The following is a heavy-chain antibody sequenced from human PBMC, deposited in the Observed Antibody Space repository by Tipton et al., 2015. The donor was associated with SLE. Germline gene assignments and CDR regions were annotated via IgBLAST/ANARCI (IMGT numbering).Heavy chain of an antibody. CDR3: ARDGYSYPFDY. CDR2: IYYRGST. CDR1: GGSISSSSYY. Sequence: TLSLTCTVSGGSISSSSYYWSWIRQPPGKGLEWIGYIYYRGSTNYNPSLKSRVTISVDTSKNQFSLKLSSVTAADTAVYYCARDGYSYPFDYWGQGTLVTVSS. D-gene: IGHD5-18*01. V-gene: IGHV4-61*01. J-gene: IGHJ4*02.